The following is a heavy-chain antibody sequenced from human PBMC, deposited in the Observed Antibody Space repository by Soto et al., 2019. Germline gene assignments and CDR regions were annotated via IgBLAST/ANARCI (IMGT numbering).Heavy chain of an antibody. J-gene: IGHJ5*02. V-gene: IGHV4-59*01. Sequence: QVQLQESGPGLVKPSETLSLTCTVSGGSITSYYWSWIRQPPGKGLEWIGYMYYSGSTNYNPSLKSRVTISVDTSKNQFSLKLSSVTAADTAVYYCASGRGWVDPWGQGTLVTVSS. CDR3: ASGRGWVDP. CDR2: MYYSGST. CDR1: GGSITSYY.